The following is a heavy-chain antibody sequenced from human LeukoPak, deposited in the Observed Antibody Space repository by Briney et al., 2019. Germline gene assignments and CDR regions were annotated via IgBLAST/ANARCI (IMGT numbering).Heavy chain of an antibody. V-gene: IGHV4-38-2*02. D-gene: IGHD5-18*01. J-gene: IGHJ4*02. CDR3: ARAEYSYGLGY. CDR1: GYSISSGYY. Sequence: PSETLSLTCTVSGYSISSGYYWGWIRQPPGKGLEWIGSIYHSGSTYYNPSLKSRVTISVDTSKNQFSLKLSSVTAADTAVYYCARAEYSYGLGYWGQGTLVTVSS. CDR2: IYHSGST.